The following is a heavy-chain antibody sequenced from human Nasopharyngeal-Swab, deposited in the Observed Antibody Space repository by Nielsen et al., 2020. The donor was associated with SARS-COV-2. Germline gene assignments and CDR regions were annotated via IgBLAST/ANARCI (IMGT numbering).Heavy chain of an antibody. V-gene: IGHV3-69-1*01. Sequence: GGSLRLSCAASGFTFSDYYMNWVRQAPGKGLEWVSSISSSSTIDYADSVKGRITISRDNARNSLCLQMNSLRAEDTAVYDCARETVAGTRPDYWGQGTLVTVSS. D-gene: IGHD6-19*01. CDR3: ARETVAGTRPDY. CDR2: ISSSSTI. CDR1: GFTFSDYY. J-gene: IGHJ4*02.